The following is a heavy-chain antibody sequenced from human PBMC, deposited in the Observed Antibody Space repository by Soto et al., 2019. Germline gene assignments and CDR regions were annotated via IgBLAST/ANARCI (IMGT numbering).Heavy chain of an antibody. D-gene: IGHD5-18*01. CDR1: GGSFSGYY. J-gene: IGHJ6*02. CDR2: INHSGTT. V-gene: IGHV4-34*01. CDR3: ARIRGYSYGYSYYYYGMDV. Sequence: QVQLQQWGAGLLKPSETLSLTCAVYGGSFSGYYWSWIRQPPGKGLEWIGEINHSGTTNYNPSLKSRVTISVDTYKNQFSLKLSSVPAADAAVYYCARIRGYSYGYSYYYYGMDVWGQGTTVTVSS.